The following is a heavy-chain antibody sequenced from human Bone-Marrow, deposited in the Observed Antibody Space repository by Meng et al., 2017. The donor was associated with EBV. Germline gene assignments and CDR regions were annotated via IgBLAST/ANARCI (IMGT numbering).Heavy chain of an antibody. Sequence: QVQQVNPVAEVKKPGSSVKVARNASAGTCSIYAISWVRQAPGQGLEWMGGIIPIFGTANYAQKFQGRVTITADKSTSTAYMELSSLRSEDTAVYYCASTRGIWYDFDYWGQGTLVTVSS. CDR1: AGTCSIYA. D-gene: IGHD1-26*01. V-gene: IGHV1-69*06. J-gene: IGHJ4*02. CDR3: ASTRGIWYDFDY. CDR2: IIPIFGTA.